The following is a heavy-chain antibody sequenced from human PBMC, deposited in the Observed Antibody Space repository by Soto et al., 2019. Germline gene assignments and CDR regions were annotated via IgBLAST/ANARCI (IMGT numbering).Heavy chain of an antibody. CDR3: ARQRGYYVDY. D-gene: IGHD3-22*01. J-gene: IGHJ4*02. CDR1: GVSIRSGNR. CDR2: IYHSGTT. V-gene: IGHV4-4*02. Sequence: SETLSLTCAVSGVSIRSGNRWSWVRQPPGKGLEWIGEIYHSGTTNYNPSLKSRVTISVDKSKNQFSLKLTSVTAADTAVYYCARQRGYYVDYWGQGTLVTVSS.